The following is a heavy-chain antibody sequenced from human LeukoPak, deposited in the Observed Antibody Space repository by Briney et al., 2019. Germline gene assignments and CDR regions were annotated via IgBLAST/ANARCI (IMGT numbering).Heavy chain of an antibody. J-gene: IGHJ1*01. Sequence: GASVKVSCKVSGYTLTELSIHWVRQAPGKGLEWMGGFVPEDGETIYAQKFQGRVTMTEDTSTDTAYMELSSLRSEDTAVYYCATVQGSSGWLSAEYFQHWGQGTLVTVSS. CDR2: FVPEDGET. V-gene: IGHV1-24*01. CDR1: GYTLTELS. CDR3: ATVQGSSGWLSAEYFQH. D-gene: IGHD6-19*01.